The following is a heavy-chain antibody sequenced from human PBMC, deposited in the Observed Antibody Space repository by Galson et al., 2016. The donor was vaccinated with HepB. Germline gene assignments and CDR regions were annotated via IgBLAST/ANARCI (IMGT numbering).Heavy chain of an antibody. D-gene: IGHD3-22*01. V-gene: IGHV3-23*01. CDR3: AKGAPPYDKSGYYYFDH. CDR1: GFTYDSYA. CDR2: IRRTGENT. J-gene: IGHJ4*02. Sequence: SLRLSCAASGFTYDSYALSWVRQAPGKGLEWVSCIRRTGENTYYADSVRGRFVISRDNSNNTLYLEVDSLRAEDAALYYCAKGAPPYDKSGYYYFDHWGQGTLVTVSS.